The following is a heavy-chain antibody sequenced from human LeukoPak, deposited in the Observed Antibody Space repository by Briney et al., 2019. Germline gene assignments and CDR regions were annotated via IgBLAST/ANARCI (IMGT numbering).Heavy chain of an antibody. Sequence: SEALSLTCTVSGGSISSSSYYWGWIRQPPGKGLEWIGSIYYSGSTYYNPSLKSRVTISVDTSKNQFSLKLSSVTAADTAVYYCATTVRRYNWFDPWGQGTLVTVSS. J-gene: IGHJ5*02. CDR1: GGSISSSSYY. CDR3: ATTVRRYNWFDP. D-gene: IGHD6-6*01. V-gene: IGHV4-39*07. CDR2: IYYSGST.